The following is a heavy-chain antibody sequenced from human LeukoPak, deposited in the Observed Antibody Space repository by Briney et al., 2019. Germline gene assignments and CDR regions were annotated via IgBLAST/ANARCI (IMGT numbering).Heavy chain of an antibody. CDR2: FSYSGST. J-gene: IGHJ4*02. D-gene: IGHD5-12*01. V-gene: IGHV4-59*01. Sequence: SETLSLTCTVSGGSISDYYWNWIRQPPGKELEWIGYFSYSGSTNYNPSLRSRITISVDTSKNQFSLTLTSLTAADTAVYYCARLPARRIVTTPTYFGFWGQGTLVTVSS. CDR1: GGSISDYY. CDR3: ARLPARRIVTTPTYFGF.